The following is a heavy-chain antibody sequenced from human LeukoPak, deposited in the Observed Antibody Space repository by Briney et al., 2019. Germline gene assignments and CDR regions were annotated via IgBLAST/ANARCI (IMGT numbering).Heavy chain of an antibody. V-gene: IGHV1-2*02. J-gene: IGHJ4*01. D-gene: IGHD2/OR15-2a*01. CDR1: GYTFIGYY. CDR2: INPSSGGT. Sequence: ASVKVSCKASGYTFIGYYMHWVRQAPGQGLEWMGWINPSSGGTNYAQKFQGRVTMTRDTSISTAYTEVYRLTSDDTAVYFCARDSTLDYWGQGTLITVSS. CDR3: ARDSTLDY.